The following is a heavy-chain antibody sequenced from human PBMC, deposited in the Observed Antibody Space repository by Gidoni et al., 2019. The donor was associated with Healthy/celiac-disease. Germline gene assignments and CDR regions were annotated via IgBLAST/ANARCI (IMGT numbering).Heavy chain of an antibody. D-gene: IGHD3-22*01. CDR1: GFPFDAYA. CDR3: AKGGYYDSSGYFEWDY. CDR2: ISWNSGSI. J-gene: IGHJ4*02. V-gene: IGHV3-9*01. Sequence: EVQLVESGGGLVQPGRSLRLSCAAPGFPFDAYAMHWVRQAPGKGLEWCSGISWNSGSIGYADSVKGRFTISRDNAKNSLYLQMNSLRAEDTALYYCAKGGYYDSSGYFEWDYWGQGTLVTVSS.